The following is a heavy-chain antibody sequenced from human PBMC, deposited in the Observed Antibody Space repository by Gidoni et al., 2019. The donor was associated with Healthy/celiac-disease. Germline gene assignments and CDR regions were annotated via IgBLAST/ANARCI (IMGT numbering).Heavy chain of an antibody. CDR3: ARLGSSSWTLDIAYGMDV. D-gene: IGHD6-13*01. Sequence: QVQLQESGTGLVKPSQTLSLTCTVSGGSISSGSYYWSWIRQPAGKGLEWIWRIYTSGSTNYNPSLKSRVTISVDTSKNQFSLKLSSVTAADTAVYYCARLGSSSWTLDIAYGMDVWGQGTTVTVSS. CDR2: IYTSGST. V-gene: IGHV4-61*02. J-gene: IGHJ6*02. CDR1: GGSISSGSYY.